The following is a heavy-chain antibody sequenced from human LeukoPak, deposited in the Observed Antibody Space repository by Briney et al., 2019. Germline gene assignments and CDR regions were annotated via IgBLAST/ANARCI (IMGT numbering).Heavy chain of an antibody. Sequence: SVKVSCKASGGTSNSHAISWVRQAPGQGLEWMGRIIPNLGTTNRAQNFQDRVTLTADKSTNMAYMELTSLTSDDTAVYYCATTNDGGGYQWGDFFDFWGQGTLVTVSS. J-gene: IGHJ4*02. CDR2: IIPNLGTT. CDR3: ATTNDGGGYQWGDFFDF. CDR1: GGTSNSHA. V-gene: IGHV1-69*04. D-gene: IGHD3-22*01.